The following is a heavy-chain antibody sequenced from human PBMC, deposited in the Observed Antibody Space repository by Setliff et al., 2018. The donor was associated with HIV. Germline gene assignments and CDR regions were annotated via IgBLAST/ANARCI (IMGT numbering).Heavy chain of an antibody. V-gene: IGHV1-3*01. CDR2: IGADKGNT. Sequence: ASVKVSCKARGYTFTSYGIHWVRQAPGQRLEWLGWIGADKGNTQYSHNFQGRVSITRDTAATTAYMELRSPRSEDTAVYFCAREADVLSRHYYYYMDVWGKGTTVTVSS. CDR3: AREADVLSRHYYYYMDV. CDR1: GYTFTSYG. J-gene: IGHJ6*03.